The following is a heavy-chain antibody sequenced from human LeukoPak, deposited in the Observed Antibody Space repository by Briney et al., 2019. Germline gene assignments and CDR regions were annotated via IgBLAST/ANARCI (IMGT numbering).Heavy chain of an antibody. Sequence: GGSLRLSCAVSGFTLSNNSMNWVRQAPGKGLEWVSLIRGSSHFVSYVDSVMGRFTISRDIAEKSLFLQINSLRPEDTAVYYCTADGANSDPWGQGTLVTVSS. CDR1: GFTLSNNS. V-gene: IGHV3-21*01. CDR2: IRGSSHFV. D-gene: IGHD3-10*01. J-gene: IGHJ5*02. CDR3: TADGANSDP.